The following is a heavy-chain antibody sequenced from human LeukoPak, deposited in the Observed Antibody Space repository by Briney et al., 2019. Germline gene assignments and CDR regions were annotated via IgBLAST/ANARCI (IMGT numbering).Heavy chain of an antibody. CDR2: IIPIFGTA. Sequence: SVKVSCKASGGTFSSYAISWVRQAPGQGLEWMGGIIPIFGTANYAQKFQGRVTITADESTSTAYMELSSLRSEDTAVYYCASCLDYYDSSGYGWYFDLWGRGTLVTVSS. D-gene: IGHD3-22*01. V-gene: IGHV1-69*13. CDR1: GGTFSSYA. J-gene: IGHJ2*01. CDR3: ASCLDYYDSSGYGWYFDL.